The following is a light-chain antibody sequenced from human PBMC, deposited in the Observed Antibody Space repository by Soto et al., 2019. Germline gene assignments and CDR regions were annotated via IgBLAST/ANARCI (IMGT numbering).Light chain of an antibody. J-gene: IGKJ1*01. CDR3: QQTYTTPRT. CDR1: QTISSW. Sequence: EIQITQSLSFISASVGDRGTLTCGASQTISSWLAWYQKKPGKDPKLLIFSASNLQGGVPSRFSGTGSGTDFTFTISSLLPEDWATDDCQQTYTTPRTGGQGTKVEIK. V-gene: IGKV1-39*01. CDR2: SAS.